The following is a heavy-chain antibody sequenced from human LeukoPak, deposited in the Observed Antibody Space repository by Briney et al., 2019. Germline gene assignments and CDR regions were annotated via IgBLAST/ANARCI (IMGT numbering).Heavy chain of an antibody. CDR2: ISWNSGSI. J-gene: IGHJ4*02. CDR3: AKDDGVNDDILTGYSDY. V-gene: IGHV3-9*01. CDR1: GFTFDDYA. D-gene: IGHD3-9*01. Sequence: QTGGSLRLSCAASGFTFDDYAMHWVRQAPGKGLEWVSGISWNSGSIGYADSVKGRFTISRDNSKNTLYLQMNSLRAEDTAVYYCAKDDGVNDDILTGYSDYWGQGTLVTVSS.